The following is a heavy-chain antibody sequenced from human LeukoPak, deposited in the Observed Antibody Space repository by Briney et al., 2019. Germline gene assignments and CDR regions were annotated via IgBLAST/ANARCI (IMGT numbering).Heavy chain of an antibody. D-gene: IGHD1-26*01. CDR1: LDSLSGYS. CDR2: INYGGST. V-gene: IGHV4-34*01. Sequence: PSETLSLTCAVYLDSLSGYSWSWIRQPPGKGLEWIGEINYGGSTKYNSSLKSRFIISVDTSKNQFSLKLTSVTAADTAIYYFGRTYEIVGPTAFYHYVYYMDVWGKGTNVTVSS. J-gene: IGHJ6*03. CDR3: GRTYEIVGPTAFYHYVYYMDV.